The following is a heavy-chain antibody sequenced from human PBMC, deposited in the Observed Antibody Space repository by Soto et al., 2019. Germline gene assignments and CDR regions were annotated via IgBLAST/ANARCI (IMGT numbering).Heavy chain of an antibody. CDR2: IDSGGST. Sequence: EVQLVESGGGLVQPGGSLRLSCAVSGFTVSSNYMSCVRQAPGKGLEWVSVIDSGGSTYYADSVKGRFTISRDNSKNTLYLQMNSLRAADTAVYYCARELSIVGATIGAFDFWGQGTMVTVSS. CDR3: ARELSIVGATIGAFDF. CDR1: GFTVSSNY. D-gene: IGHD1-26*01. J-gene: IGHJ3*01. V-gene: IGHV3-66*01.